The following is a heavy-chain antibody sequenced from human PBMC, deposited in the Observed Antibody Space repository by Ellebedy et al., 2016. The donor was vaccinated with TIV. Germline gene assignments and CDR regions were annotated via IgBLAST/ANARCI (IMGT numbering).Heavy chain of an antibody. Sequence: ASVKVSCKASGYTLTSYYLHWVRQAPGQGLEWVGTINPSSGGTSYAQKFQGRVTMTRDTSTSTVYMELSSLRSEDTALYHCARARYYDSSGYFDYWGQGTLVTVSS. J-gene: IGHJ4*02. V-gene: IGHV1-46*01. D-gene: IGHD3-22*01. CDR3: ARARYYDSSGYFDY. CDR2: INPSSGGT. CDR1: GYTLTSYY.